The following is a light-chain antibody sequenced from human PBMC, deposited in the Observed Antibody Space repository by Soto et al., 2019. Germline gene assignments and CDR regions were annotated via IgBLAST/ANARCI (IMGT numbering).Light chain of an antibody. CDR2: SNN. CDR3: TAWDDSLSGRV. J-gene: IGLJ2*01. V-gene: IGLV1-47*02. Sequence: QLVLTQPPSASGSPGQGVTISCSGSTSNIGSNYVYWYQQVPGMAPKLLIYSNNLRPSGVPDRFSGSRSGTSASLVISGLRPEDEADYYCTAWDDSLSGRVFGGGTKLTVL. CDR1: TSNIGSNY.